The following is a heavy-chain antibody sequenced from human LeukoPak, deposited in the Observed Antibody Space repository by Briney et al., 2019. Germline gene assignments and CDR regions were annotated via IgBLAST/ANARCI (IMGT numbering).Heavy chain of an antibody. V-gene: IGHV3-7*01. D-gene: IGHD5-12*01. J-gene: IGHJ4*02. CDR1: GFSFRDYW. CDR2: IKQDGSEK. CDR3: ARDLHGYDCFDY. Sequence: GGSLRLSCAASGFSFRDYWMSWVRQAPGKGLEWVANIKQDGSEKYYVDSVKGRFTIYRDNAKNSLYLQMNSLRAEDTAVYYCARDLHGYDCFDYWGQGTLVTVSS.